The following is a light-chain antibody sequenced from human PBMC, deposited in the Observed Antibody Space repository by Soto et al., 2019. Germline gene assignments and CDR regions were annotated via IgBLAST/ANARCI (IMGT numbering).Light chain of an antibody. J-gene: IGLJ1*01. Sequence: QSVLTQPPSASGSPGQSVTISCTGTSSDVGGYNYVSWYQQHPGKAPKLMIYEVSKRPSGVPDRFSGSKSGNTASLTVSGPQAEYEADYYCSSYAGSNQGVFGTGTKVTVL. CDR1: SSDVGGYNY. V-gene: IGLV2-8*01. CDR3: SSYAGSNQGV. CDR2: EVS.